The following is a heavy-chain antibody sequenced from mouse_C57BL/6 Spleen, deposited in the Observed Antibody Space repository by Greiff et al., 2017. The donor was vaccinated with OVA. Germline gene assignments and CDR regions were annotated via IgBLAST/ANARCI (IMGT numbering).Heavy chain of an antibody. CDR2: IYPGDGDT. D-gene: IGHD1-1*01. J-gene: IGHJ1*03. V-gene: IGHV1-82*01. CDR1: GYAFSSSW. CDR3: ARSGGYGRGYFDV. Sequence: QVQLQQSGPELVKPGASVKISCKASGYAFSSSWMNWVKQRPGKGLEWIGRIYPGDGDTNYNGKFKGKATLTADKSSSTAYMQLSSLTSEDSAVDFCARSGGYGRGYFDVWGTGTTVTVSS.